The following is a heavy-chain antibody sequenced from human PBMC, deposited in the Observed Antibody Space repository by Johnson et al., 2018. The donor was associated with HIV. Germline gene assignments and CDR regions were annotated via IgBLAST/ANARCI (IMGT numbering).Heavy chain of an antibody. J-gene: IGHJ3*02. CDR3: AKDAGWSIVGATDGRDAFDI. Sequence: QVQLVESGGGVVQPGRSLRLSCAASGFTFSTYGMHWVRQAPGKGLEWVAFIRYDRSNKYYADSVKGRFTISRDNSKNTLYLQMNNLRAEDTAVYYCAKDAGWSIVGATDGRDAFDIWGQGAMVTVSS. D-gene: IGHD1-26*01. CDR1: GFTFSTYG. CDR2: IRYDRSNK. V-gene: IGHV3-30*02.